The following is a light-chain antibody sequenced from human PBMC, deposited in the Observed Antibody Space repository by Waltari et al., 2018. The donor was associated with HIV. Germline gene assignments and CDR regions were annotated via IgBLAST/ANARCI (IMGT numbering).Light chain of an antibody. V-gene: IGLV8-61*01. CDR3: VLYMGSGIWV. J-gene: IGLJ3*02. CDR1: SGSVSTSYY. CDR2: STN. Sequence: QTVVTQEPSFSVSPGGKVTLTCGLSSGSVSTSYYPSWYQQTPGQAPRTLIYSTNTRSSGLPDRFSGSILGNKAALTITVAQADDESDYYCVLYMGSGIWVFGGGTKLTVL.